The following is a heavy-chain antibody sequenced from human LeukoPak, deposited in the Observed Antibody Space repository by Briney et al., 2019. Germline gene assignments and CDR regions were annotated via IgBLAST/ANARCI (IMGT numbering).Heavy chain of an antibody. V-gene: IGHV4-39*06. CDR2: IYYSGST. D-gene: IGHD3-16*01. Sequence: SETLFLTCTVSGGYISRSNYFWGWIRQPPGKGLEWIGSIYYSGSTYYNPSLRSRVTISVDTSKNQYPLERTSVTAADTAVYYCARWSQFLFLGGDYWGQGTLVTISS. CDR1: GGYISRSNYF. J-gene: IGHJ4*02. CDR3: ARWSQFLFLGGDY.